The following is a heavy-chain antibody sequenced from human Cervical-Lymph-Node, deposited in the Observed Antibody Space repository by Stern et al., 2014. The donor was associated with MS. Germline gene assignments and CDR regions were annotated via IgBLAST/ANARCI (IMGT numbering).Heavy chain of an antibody. CDR2: ISNDGRNK. J-gene: IGHJ4*02. Sequence: QVHLVESGGGVVQPGRSLRLSCAASGFMFSYYALHWVRQAPGKGLEWVAVISNDGRNKNYAESVKGRFTISRDNSKNTLYLQMNSLRPEDTAVYFCARPLGDCGGGTCYSDFDYWGQGTLVTVSS. CDR3: ARPLGDCGGGTCYSDFDY. D-gene: IGHD2-15*01. V-gene: IGHV3-30*04. CDR1: GFMFSYYA.